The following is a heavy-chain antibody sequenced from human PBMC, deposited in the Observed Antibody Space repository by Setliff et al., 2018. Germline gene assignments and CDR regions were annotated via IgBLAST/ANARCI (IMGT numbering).Heavy chain of an antibody. CDR1: GYTFTSYG. CDR3: ARDLVGYCSGGSCYDWDY. D-gene: IGHD2-15*01. Sequence: GASVKVSCKASGYTFTSYGISWVRQAPGQGLEWIGWISAYNGNTNYAQKLQGRVTMTTDTSTSTAYMELRSLRSDDTAVYYCARDLVGYCSGGSCYDWDYWGQGTLVTVSS. J-gene: IGHJ4*02. V-gene: IGHV1-18*01. CDR2: ISAYNGNT.